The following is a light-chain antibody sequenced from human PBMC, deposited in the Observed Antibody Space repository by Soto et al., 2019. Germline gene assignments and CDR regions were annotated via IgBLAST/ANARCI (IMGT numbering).Light chain of an antibody. V-gene: IGKV3-20*01. J-gene: IGKJ2*03. Sequence: EIVLTQSPGTLSLSPGERATLSCRASQSVSRSLLAWYQQKPGQAPRLLIYGASTRATGIADRFSGSGSGTDFTLTISRLEPEDFAVYYWQQYGNPPPYSFGQGTKLVIK. CDR1: QSVSRSL. CDR3: QQYGNPPPYS. CDR2: GAS.